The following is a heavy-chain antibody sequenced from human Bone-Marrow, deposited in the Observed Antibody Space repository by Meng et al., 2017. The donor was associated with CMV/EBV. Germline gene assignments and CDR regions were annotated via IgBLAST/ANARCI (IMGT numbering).Heavy chain of an antibody. D-gene: IGHD3-3*01. CDR3: ARTITIFGVGVDAFDI. Sequence: SETLSLTCTVSGGSISSYYWSWIRQPPGKGLEWIGYIYYSGSTNYNPSLKSRVTISVDTSKNQFSLKLSSVTAADTAVYYCARTITIFGVGVDAFDIWGQRTTVAASS. CDR1: GGSISSYY. J-gene: IGHJ3*02. V-gene: IGHV4-59*12. CDR2: IYYSGST.